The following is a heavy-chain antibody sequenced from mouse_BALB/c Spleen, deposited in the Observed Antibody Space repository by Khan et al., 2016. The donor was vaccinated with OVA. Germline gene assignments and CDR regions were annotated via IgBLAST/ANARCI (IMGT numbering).Heavy chain of an antibody. V-gene: IGHV9-3-1*01. Sequence: LVESGPELKKPGETVKISCKASGYTFTNYGMHWVKQAPGKGLKWMGWINTYTGTPTYADDFKGRFAFSLETSASTAYLLINNLNNEDAATYFGAKVGFNGIMDYWGQGTSVTVSS. CDR1: GYTFTNYG. CDR3: AKVGFNGIMDY. CDR2: INTYTGTP. D-gene: IGHD1-3*01. J-gene: IGHJ4*01.